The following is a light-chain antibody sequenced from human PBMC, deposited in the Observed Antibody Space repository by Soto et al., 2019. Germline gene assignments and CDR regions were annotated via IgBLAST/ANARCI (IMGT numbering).Light chain of an antibody. CDR3: QQTYSPPLT. Sequence: MKQSPATLSAYVGDRVTITCRASQRVSAFLNWYQQKPGESPKLLIFDVSVLESGVPSRFSASGSETDFTLSITSLQPEDFATYYCQQTYSPPLTFGPGTKVDI. CDR2: DVS. CDR1: QRVSAF. J-gene: IGKJ3*01. V-gene: IGKV1-39*01.